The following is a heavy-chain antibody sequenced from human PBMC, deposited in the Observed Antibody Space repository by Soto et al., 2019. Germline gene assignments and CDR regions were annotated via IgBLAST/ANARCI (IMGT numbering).Heavy chain of an antibody. D-gene: IGHD3-10*01. J-gene: IGHJ4*02. Sequence: SETLSLTCAVYGGSFSGYYWSWIRPPPGKGLEWIGEINHSGSTNYNPSLKSRVTISVDTSKNQFSLKLSSVTAADTAVYYCARVGNTMVRGVYYFDYWGQGTLVTVPQ. CDR2: INHSGST. CDR3: ARVGNTMVRGVYYFDY. CDR1: GGSFSGYY. V-gene: IGHV4-34*01.